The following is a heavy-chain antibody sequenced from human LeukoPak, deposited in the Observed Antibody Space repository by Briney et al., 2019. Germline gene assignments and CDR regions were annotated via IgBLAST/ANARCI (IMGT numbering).Heavy chain of an antibody. D-gene: IGHD5-12*01. V-gene: IGHV3-30*18. Sequence: GGSLRLSCAASGFTFSIYGMHCVRQAPGKGLEWVALISYDGCNEYYADSVKGRFTISRDNSKNTLYLQMNSLRAEDTAVYYCAKGGGYEAQYYYYYLDVWGKGTTVTISS. CDR2: ISYDGCNE. CDR3: AKGGGYEAQYYYYYLDV. CDR1: GFTFSIYG. J-gene: IGHJ6*03.